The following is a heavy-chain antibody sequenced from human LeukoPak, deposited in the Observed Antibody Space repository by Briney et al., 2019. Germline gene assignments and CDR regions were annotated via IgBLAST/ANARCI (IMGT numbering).Heavy chain of an antibody. D-gene: IGHD6-6*01. CDR2: IKQDGSEK. Sequence: GGSLRLSCAASGFTFSSYWMSWVRQAPGKGLEWVANIKQDGSEKYYVDAAKGRFTISSDNAKNPLYLQMNSLRAEDKALYYCAKRGAARWHYYYYMDVWGKGTTVTVSS. CDR1: GFTFSSYW. J-gene: IGHJ6*03. CDR3: AKRGAARWHYYYYMDV. V-gene: IGHV3-7*01.